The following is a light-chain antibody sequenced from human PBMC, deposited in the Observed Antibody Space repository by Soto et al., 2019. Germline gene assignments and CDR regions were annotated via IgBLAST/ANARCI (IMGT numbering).Light chain of an antibody. Sequence: QSALTQPASVSESRGQSMTISCAGTSSDLGGYNYVSWYQQHPDKTPKPMISGVTNRPSGVPDTSSASHSGYTASVTLSGLQAEDEADYYCNSYTSTSTYVFGTGTKGTVL. CDR3: NSYTSTSTYV. CDR1: SSDLGGYNY. V-gene: IGLV2-14*01. CDR2: GVT. J-gene: IGLJ1*01.